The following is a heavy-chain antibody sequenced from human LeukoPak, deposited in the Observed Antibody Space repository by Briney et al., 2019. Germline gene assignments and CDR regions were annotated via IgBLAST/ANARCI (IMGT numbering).Heavy chain of an antibody. CDR3: AKDHVGATPYYYYGMDV. Sequence: PGGSLRLSCVPSGFSFSNYAMSWVRQAPGKGLEWVSSVSGSGGSTYYADSVKGRFTISRDNSKNTLYLQMNSLRAEDTAVYYCAKDHVGATPYYYYGMDVWGQGTTVTVSS. J-gene: IGHJ6*02. CDR1: GFSFSNYA. CDR2: VSGSGGST. D-gene: IGHD1-26*01. V-gene: IGHV3-23*01.